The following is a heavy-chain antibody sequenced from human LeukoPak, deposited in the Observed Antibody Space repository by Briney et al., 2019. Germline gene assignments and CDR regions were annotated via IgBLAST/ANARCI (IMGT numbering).Heavy chain of an antibody. CDR2: ISSSSSTI. D-gene: IGHD6-6*01. Sequence: GGSLRLSCAASGFTFSSYSMNWVRQAPGKGLGWVSYISSSSSTIYYADSVKGRFTISRDNAKNSLYLQMNSLRAEDTAVYYCARVGSSYAFDIWGQGTMVTVSS. J-gene: IGHJ3*02. CDR1: GFTFSSYS. CDR3: ARVGSSYAFDI. V-gene: IGHV3-48*01.